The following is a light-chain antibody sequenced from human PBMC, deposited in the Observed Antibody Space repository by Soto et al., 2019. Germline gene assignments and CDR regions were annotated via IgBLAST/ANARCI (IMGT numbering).Light chain of an antibody. V-gene: IGLV2-14*01. CDR3: SSYTTSSTLEV. J-gene: IGLJ3*02. CDR2: EVS. CDR1: SSDVGAYNY. Sequence: QSALTQPASVSGSPGQSITISCTGTSSDVGAYNYVSWYQQHPGKAPKLMIYEVSNRPSGVSNRFSGSKSGNTASLTISGLQAEDEGDYYCSSYTTSSTLEVFGGGTQLTVL.